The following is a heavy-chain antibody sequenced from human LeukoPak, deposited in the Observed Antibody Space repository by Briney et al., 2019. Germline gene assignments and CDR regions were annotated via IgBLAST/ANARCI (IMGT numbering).Heavy chain of an antibody. V-gene: IGHV3-21*01. CDR2: ISSSSSYI. J-gene: IGHJ4*02. Sequence: GGSLRLSCAASGFTFSSYSMNWVRQAPGKGLEWVSSISSSSSYIYYADSVKGRFNISRDNAKNSLYLQMNSLRAEDTAVYYCARDLGDLEWTFDYWGQGTLVTVSS. CDR3: ARDLGDLEWTFDY. CDR1: GFTFSSYS. D-gene: IGHD3-3*01.